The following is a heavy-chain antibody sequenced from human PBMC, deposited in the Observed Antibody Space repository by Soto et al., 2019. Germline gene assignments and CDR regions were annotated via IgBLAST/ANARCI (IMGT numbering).Heavy chain of an antibody. D-gene: IGHD1-26*01. Sequence: ESVGGVVQPGRSLRLSCAASGFTFSSYGMHWVRQAPGTGLEWVAVISYDGSNKYYADSVKGRFTISRDNSKNTLYLQMNSLRAEDTAVYYCAKSEGEVGATTGLYFDLWGRGTLVTVSS. V-gene: IGHV3-30*18. J-gene: IGHJ2*01. CDR1: GFTFSSYG. CDR2: ISYDGSNK. CDR3: AKSEGEVGATTGLYFDL.